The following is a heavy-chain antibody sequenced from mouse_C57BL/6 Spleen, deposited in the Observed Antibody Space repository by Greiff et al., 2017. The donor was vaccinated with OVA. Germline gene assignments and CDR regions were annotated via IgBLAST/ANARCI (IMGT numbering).Heavy chain of an antibody. J-gene: IGHJ1*03. CDR3: ARSVSRRYFDV. CDR1: GYTFTSYW. CDR2: IDPSDSYT. Sequence: VQLQQPGAELVKPGASVKLSCKASGYTFTSYWMQWVKQRPGQGLEWIGEIDPSDSYTNYNQKFKGKATLTVDTSSSTAYMHLSSLTSEDSAVYYCARSVSRRYFDVWGTGTTVTVSS. V-gene: IGHV1-50*01.